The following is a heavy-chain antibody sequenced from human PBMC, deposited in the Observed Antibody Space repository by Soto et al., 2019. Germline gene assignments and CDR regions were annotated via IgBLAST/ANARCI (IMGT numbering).Heavy chain of an antibody. CDR3: ASLEWESSGYADY. Sequence: PGGSLRLSCAASGFTFGSNWMSWVRQAPGKGLEWVANIKRDGSEKYYVDSVKGRLTISRDNAKNTLYLQMNSLRADDTAVYYCASLEWESSGYADYWGQGTQVTVSS. V-gene: IGHV3-7*03. J-gene: IGHJ4*02. D-gene: IGHD5-12*01. CDR1: GFTFGSNW. CDR2: IKRDGSEK.